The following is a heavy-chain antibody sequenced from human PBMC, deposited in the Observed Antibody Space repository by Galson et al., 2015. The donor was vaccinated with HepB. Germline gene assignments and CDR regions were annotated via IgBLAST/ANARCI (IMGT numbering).Heavy chain of an antibody. CDR3: AREDLWFYALLGNCYYYGMDV. CDR2: INSDGSST. V-gene: IGHV3-74*01. D-gene: IGHD3-10*01. J-gene: IGHJ6*02. CDR1: GFTFSSYW. Sequence: SLRLSCAASGFTFSSYWMHWVRQAPGKGLVWVSRINSDGSSTSYADSVKGRFTISRDNAKNTLYLQMNSLRAEDTAVYYCAREDLWFYALLGNCYYYGMDVWGQGTTVTVSS.